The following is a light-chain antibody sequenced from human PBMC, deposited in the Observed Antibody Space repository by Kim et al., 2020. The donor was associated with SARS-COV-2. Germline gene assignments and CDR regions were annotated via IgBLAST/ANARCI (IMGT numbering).Light chain of an antibody. CDR3: TSYTRSSTYV. V-gene: IGLV2-14*03. J-gene: IGLJ1*01. CDR1: SSDVSAYNY. CDR2: DVF. Sequence: GQSIAISCTGTSSDVSAYNYVSLYQPHPGKAPKLMIYDVFKRPSGVSNRFSGSKSGNTASLTISGLQTEDEADYYCTSYTRSSTYVFGTGTKVTVL.